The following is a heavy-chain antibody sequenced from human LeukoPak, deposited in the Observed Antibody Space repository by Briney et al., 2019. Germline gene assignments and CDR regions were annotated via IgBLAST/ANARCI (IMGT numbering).Heavy chain of an antibody. Sequence: SETLSLTCAVYGGSFSDYYWSWIRQPPGKGLEWIGEINHSGSTNYNPSLKSRVTISVDTSKNQFSLKLSSVTAADTAVYYCARGRPYDYVWGSYRSHAPSMDVWGKGTTVTVSS. V-gene: IGHV4-34*01. CDR1: GGSFSDYY. D-gene: IGHD3-16*02. CDR3: ARGRPYDYVWGSYRSHAPSMDV. J-gene: IGHJ6*03. CDR2: INHSGST.